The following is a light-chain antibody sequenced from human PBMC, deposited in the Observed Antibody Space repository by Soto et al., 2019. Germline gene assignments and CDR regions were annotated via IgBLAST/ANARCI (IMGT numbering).Light chain of an antibody. V-gene: IGLV2-14*01. Sequence: QSVLTQPASVSGSPGQSITISCTGTSSDVGGYNYVSWYQQHPGTAPKLIIYEVSNRPSGVSNRFSGSKSGNTASLTISGLQVEDEADYYCCSYTSGATLVVFGGGTKLTVL. CDR3: CSYTSGATLVV. CDR2: EVS. CDR1: SSDVGGYNY. J-gene: IGLJ2*01.